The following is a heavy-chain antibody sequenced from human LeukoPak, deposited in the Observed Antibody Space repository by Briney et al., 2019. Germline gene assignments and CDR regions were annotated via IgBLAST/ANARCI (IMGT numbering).Heavy chain of an antibody. CDR1: GGSISGYF. CDR3: AREGGGSNRCLD. D-gene: IGHD3-16*02. CDR2: IYATGTT. V-gene: IGHV4-4*07. J-gene: IGHJ1*01. Sequence: PSETLSLTCTVSGGSISGYFWSWIRQPAGEGLEWIGRIYATGTTNYNPSLKSRVTMSVDTSKNQFSLNLTSVTAADTAVYYCAREGGGSNRCLDWGQGTLVTVSS.